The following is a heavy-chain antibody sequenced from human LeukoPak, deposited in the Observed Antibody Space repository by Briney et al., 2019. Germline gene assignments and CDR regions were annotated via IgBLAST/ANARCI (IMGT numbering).Heavy chain of an antibody. CDR2: SRNKANRYTT. CDR1: GFTFSDHH. V-gene: IGHV3-72*01. CDR3: VKGGTADRVGWTH. D-gene: IGHD7-27*01. Sequence: GGSLRLSCAASGFTFSDHHMDWVRQAPGEGLEWVARSRNKANRYTTEYAASVKGRFTISRDDSENSLYLQMDSLKTEDTAVYYCVKGGTADRVGWTHWGQGSLVTVFS. J-gene: IGHJ4*02.